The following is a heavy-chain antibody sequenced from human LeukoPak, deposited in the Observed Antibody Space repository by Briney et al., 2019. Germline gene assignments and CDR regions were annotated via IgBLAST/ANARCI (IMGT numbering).Heavy chain of an antibody. V-gene: IGHV4-4*02. D-gene: IGHD1-26*01. Sequence: PSETLSLTCGASGGSIITTNWWSWVRQPPGKGLEWIGEVHLNGATNYNPSLESRVSMSIDKSKNQLSLKLSSVTAADTATYYCTRESGAFSPFGFWGQGTLVTVSS. CDR1: GGSIITTNW. J-gene: IGHJ4*02. CDR3: TRESGAFSPFGF. CDR2: VHLNGAT.